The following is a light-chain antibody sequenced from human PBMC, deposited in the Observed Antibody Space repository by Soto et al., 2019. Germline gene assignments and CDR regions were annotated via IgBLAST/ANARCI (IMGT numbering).Light chain of an antibody. CDR3: QSYDISFLV. V-gene: IGLV6-57*04. Sequence: NFMLTQPHSVSESPVKTVTISCTRSSGSIANNYMQWYQQRPGSAPTTVIFENNQRPSGVPARFSGSTDGSSNSASLTISGLQTEDDADYYCQSYDISFLVFGVGPKLTVL. CDR1: SGSIANNY. J-gene: IGLJ2*01. CDR2: ENN.